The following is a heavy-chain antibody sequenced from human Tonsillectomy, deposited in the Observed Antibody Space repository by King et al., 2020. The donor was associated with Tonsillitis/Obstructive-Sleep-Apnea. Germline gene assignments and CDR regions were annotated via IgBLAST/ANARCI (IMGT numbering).Heavy chain of an antibody. CDR3: AKDLCVVEPDAIPYYYGMDV. V-gene: IGHV3-23*04. Sequence: VQLVESGGGLVQPGGSLRLSCAASGFTFSSYAMNWVRQAPGKGLEWVSSISNSGGSTYYADSVKGRFTISRDNSKNTVYLQMNSLRAEDTAVYYCAKDLCVVEPDAIPYYYGMDVWRQGTTATVSS. CDR2: ISNSGGST. CDR1: GFTFSSYA. J-gene: IGHJ6*02. D-gene: IGHD2-2*01.